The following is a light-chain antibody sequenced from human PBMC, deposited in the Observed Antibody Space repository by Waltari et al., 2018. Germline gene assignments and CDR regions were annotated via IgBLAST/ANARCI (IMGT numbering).Light chain of an antibody. CDR3: SSPSTNNVVV. J-gene: IGLJ2*01. CDR1: SGDIGGSDF. CDR2: DVN. Sequence: QSALTQPASVSASPGQLITISCTGTSGDIGGSDFVSWYQHHPGRAPKVLIFDVNHRPSGISDRFSGSKSGNTASLTISGLQAEDDADYYCSSPSTNNVVVFGGGTKVTVL. V-gene: IGLV2-14*01.